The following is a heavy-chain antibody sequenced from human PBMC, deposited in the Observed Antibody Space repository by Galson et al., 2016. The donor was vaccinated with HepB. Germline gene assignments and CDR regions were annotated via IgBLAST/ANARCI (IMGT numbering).Heavy chain of an antibody. CDR3: AKDRWPYGDYVEPYGMDV. V-gene: IGHV3-33*06. Sequence: SLRLSCAASGFSFSNYGLHWVRQAPGKGLEWVGGIWYDGSKKYYADSVKGRFTISRDNSKNTLYLQMNSLRAEDTALYYCAKDRWPYGDYVEPYGMDVWGQGTTVTVSS. CDR2: IWYDGSKK. J-gene: IGHJ6*02. CDR1: GFSFSNYG. D-gene: IGHD4-17*01.